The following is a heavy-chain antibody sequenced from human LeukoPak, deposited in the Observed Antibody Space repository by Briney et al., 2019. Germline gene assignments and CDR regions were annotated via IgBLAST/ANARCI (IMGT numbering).Heavy chain of an antibody. J-gene: IGHJ4*02. CDR2: ISRDGST. V-gene: IGHV4-4*02. CDR3: ARLLSGDSSGYEIDY. Sequence: PSETLSLTCAVSGDSISSALWWNWVRQPPGKGLDWIGEISRDGSTKYNPSLKNRVTISKDNSKNQFSLKLSSVTAADTAVYYCARLLSGDSSGYEIDYWGQGTLVTVSS. CDR1: GDSISSALW. D-gene: IGHD3-22*01.